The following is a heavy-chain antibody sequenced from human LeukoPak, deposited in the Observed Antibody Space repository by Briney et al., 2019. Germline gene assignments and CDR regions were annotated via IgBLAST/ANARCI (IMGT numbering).Heavy chain of an antibody. V-gene: IGHV3-23*01. D-gene: IGHD3-22*01. Sequence: GGSLRLSRSTAGFTLSSYAIRWARQAPGKGLEWDSATSGRGGSTFYADSVKGRFTISRDNFKNTLYLQMKSLRAEDTAVYYCAKDSLQSWGGTYYYDRRLNWFDPWGQGTLVTVSS. CDR2: TSGRGGST. CDR1: GFTLSSYA. J-gene: IGHJ5*02. CDR3: AKDSLQSWGGTYYYDRRLNWFDP.